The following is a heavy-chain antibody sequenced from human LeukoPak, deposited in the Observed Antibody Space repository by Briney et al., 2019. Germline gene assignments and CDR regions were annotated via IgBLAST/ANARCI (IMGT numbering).Heavy chain of an antibody. V-gene: IGHV4-61*01. Sequence: SETLSLTCTVSGGSVSSGSYYWSWIRQPPGKGLEWIGYIYYSGSTNYNPSLKSRVTISVDTSKNQFSLKLSSVTAADTAVYYCARDTQIDGVDYWGQGTLVTVSS. CDR2: IYYSGST. J-gene: IGHJ4*02. CDR3: ARDTQIDGVDY. CDR1: GGSVSSGSYY. D-gene: IGHD2-21*01.